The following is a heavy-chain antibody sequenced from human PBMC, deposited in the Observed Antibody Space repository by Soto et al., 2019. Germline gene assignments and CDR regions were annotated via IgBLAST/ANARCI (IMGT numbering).Heavy chain of an antibody. V-gene: IGHV5-10-1*01. J-gene: IGHJ6*02. CDR2: IDPSDSYT. CDR3: AKHTHYDFWSGYYYYYGMDV. CDR1: GYSFTSYC. D-gene: IGHD3-3*01. Sequence: PGESLKISGKVSGYSFTSYCISCVRQMPGKGLEWMGRIDPSDSYTNYSPSFQGHVTISADKSISTAYLQWSSLKASDTAMYYCAKHTHYDFWSGYYYYYGMDVWGQGTTVTVSS.